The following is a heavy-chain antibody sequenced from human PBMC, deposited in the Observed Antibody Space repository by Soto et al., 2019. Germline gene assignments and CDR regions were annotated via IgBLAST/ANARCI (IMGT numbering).Heavy chain of an antibody. CDR3: ARGGDDYGDYYFDY. CDR2: IYYSGST. D-gene: IGHD4-17*01. CDR1: GGSISSGDYY. Sequence: SETLSLTCTVSGGSISSGDYYWSWIRQPPGKGLEWIGYIYYSGSTYYNPSLKSRVTISVDTSKNQFSLKLSSVTAADTAVYYCARGGDDYGDYYFDYWGQGTLVTV. V-gene: IGHV4-30-4*01. J-gene: IGHJ4*02.